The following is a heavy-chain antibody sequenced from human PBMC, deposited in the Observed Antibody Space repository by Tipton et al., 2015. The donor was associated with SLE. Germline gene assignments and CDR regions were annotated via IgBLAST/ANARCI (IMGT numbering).Heavy chain of an antibody. CDR3: ATSDCTNDVCYSVFDL. J-gene: IGHJ2*01. V-gene: IGHV1-69*09. D-gene: IGHD2-8*01. CDR2: IIPILGVL. CDR1: GGTFSSYT. Sequence: QLVQSGAEVKKPGSSVKVSCKASGGTFSSYTISWVRQAPGQGLEWMGRIIPILGVLNYAQIFQGRVTITADESTSTVYMELSSLRSEDTAVYYCATSDCTNDVCYSVFDLWGRGTLVTVSS.